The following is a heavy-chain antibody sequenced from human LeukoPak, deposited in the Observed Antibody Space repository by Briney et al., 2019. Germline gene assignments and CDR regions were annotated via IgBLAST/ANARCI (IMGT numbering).Heavy chain of an antibody. CDR2: TIPIFGTA. V-gene: IGHV1-69*13. Sequence: SVKVSCKASGGTFSSYAISWVRQAPGQGLEWMGGTIPIFGTANYAQKFQGRVTITADESTSTAYMELSSLRSEDTAVYYCASLRFLEWSENYYYMDVWGKGTTVTVSS. CDR1: GGTFSSYA. CDR3: ASLRFLEWSENYYYMDV. J-gene: IGHJ6*03. D-gene: IGHD3-3*01.